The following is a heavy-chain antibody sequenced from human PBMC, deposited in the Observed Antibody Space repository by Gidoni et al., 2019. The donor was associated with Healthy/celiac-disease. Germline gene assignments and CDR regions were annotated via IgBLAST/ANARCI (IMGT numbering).Heavy chain of an antibody. CDR3: ESRGSIGEDYYYYYGMDV. CDR1: GFTFSSYS. V-gene: IGHV3-21*01. Sequence: EVQLLESGGGLVKPGGSLRLSCAASGFTFSSYSMNCVRQAPGKGMEGVSPISSSSSYIDYEDSVKGRFTISRDNAKNSLYLQMNSRRAEDTAVYYCESRGSIGEDYYYYYGMDVWGQGTTVTVSS. D-gene: IGHD3-10*01. J-gene: IGHJ6*02. CDR2: ISSSSSYI.